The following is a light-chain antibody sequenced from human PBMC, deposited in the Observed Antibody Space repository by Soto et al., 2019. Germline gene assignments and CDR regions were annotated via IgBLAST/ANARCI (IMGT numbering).Light chain of an antibody. CDR3: QQYNNWPYT. Sequence: EIVLTQFPGILSLSPGERATLSCRASQTVSDNFLAWYQQKPGQSPRLLIYFTSSRATGIPARFSGSGSGTEFTLTISSLQSEDFAVYYCQQYNNWPYTFGQGTKLEIK. V-gene: IGKV3D-15*01. CDR2: FTS. J-gene: IGKJ2*01. CDR1: QTVSDN.